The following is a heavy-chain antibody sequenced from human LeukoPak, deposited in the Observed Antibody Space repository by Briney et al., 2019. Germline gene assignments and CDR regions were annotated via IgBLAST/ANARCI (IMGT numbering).Heavy chain of an antibody. Sequence: SEILSLTCTVSGGSISSDGYYWSWIRQHPGRGLEWIGYIYYSGSTYYNPSLKSRVTILVDTSKNQFSLKLSSVTAADTAVYYCARDFSSFSAAGNFDLWGRGTLVTVSS. D-gene: IGHD3-10*01. CDR1: GGSISSDGYY. CDR3: ARDFSSFSAAGNFDL. CDR2: IYYSGST. J-gene: IGHJ2*01. V-gene: IGHV4-31*03.